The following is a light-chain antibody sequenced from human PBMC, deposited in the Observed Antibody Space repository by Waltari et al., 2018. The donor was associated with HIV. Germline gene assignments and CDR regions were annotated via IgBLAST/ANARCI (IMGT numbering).Light chain of an antibody. J-gene: IGLJ2*01. CDR1: DVGTYNL. CDR2: EVT. CDR3: ASYGGTSNFV. V-gene: IGLV2-23*02. Sequence: QSALTQPASVSGSPGQSITIPCPGSDVGTYNLVSWYQQDPGKAPRLMIFEVTKRPSGVSDRFPGSKSGNTASLTISGLQAEDEADYYCASYGGTSNFVFGGGTRVTVL.